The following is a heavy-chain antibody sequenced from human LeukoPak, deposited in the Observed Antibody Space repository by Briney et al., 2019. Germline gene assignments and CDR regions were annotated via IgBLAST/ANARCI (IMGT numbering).Heavy chain of an antibody. CDR1: GFTFSSYA. Sequence: RGGSLRLPCAASGFTFSSYAMSWVSQAPGKGLEWVSAISGSGGSTYYADSVKGRFTISRDNSKNTLYLQMNSLRAEDTAVYYCAKAPTRSEGFDYWGRGTLVTVSS. CDR2: ISGSGGST. CDR3: AKAPTRSEGFDY. J-gene: IGHJ4*02. V-gene: IGHV3-23*01.